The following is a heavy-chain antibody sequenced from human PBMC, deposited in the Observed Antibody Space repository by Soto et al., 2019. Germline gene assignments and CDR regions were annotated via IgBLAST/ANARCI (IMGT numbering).Heavy chain of an antibody. CDR3: AREWSYFDY. CDR2: ISYSGST. Sequence: SETLSLTCTVSGGSVSSGTYYWSWIRQPPRKGLEWIGYISYSGSTNYNPSLKSRVTISVDTSKNQFSLNLFSVSAADTAVYYCAREWSYFDYWGQGTLVTVSS. D-gene: IGHD2-8*01. CDR1: GGSVSSGTYY. J-gene: IGHJ4*02. V-gene: IGHV4-61*01.